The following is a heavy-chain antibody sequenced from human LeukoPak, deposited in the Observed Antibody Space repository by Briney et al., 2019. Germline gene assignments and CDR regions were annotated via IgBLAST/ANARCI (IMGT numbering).Heavy chain of an antibody. J-gene: IGHJ4*02. CDR2: IYHSGST. D-gene: IGHD2-2*01. V-gene: IGHV4-30-2*01. Sequence: SETLSLTCTVSGGSISSGGYYWSWIRQPPGKGLEWIGYIYHSGSTYYNPSLKSRVTISVDRSKNQFSLKLSSVTAADTAVYYCAREVAGSCYDYWGQGTLVTVSS. CDR1: GGSISSGGYY. CDR3: AREVAGSCYDY.